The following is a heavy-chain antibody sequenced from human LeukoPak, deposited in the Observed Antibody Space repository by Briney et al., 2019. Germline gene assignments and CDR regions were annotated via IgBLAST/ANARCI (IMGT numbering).Heavy chain of an antibody. D-gene: IGHD5-18*01. CDR2: IIPIFGTA. V-gene: IGHV1-69*13. Sequence: ASVKVSCKASGGTFSSYAISWVRQAPGQGLEWMGGIIPIFGTANYAQKFQGRVTITADESTSTAYMELSSLRSEDTAVYYCARAITAMVSGYYYGMDVWGQGTTDTVSS. CDR3: ARAITAMVSGYYYGMDV. CDR1: GGTFSSYA. J-gene: IGHJ6*02.